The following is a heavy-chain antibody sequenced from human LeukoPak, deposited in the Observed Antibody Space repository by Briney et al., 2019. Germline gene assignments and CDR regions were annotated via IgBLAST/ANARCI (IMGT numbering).Heavy chain of an antibody. CDR1: GDSFTSYW. D-gene: IGHD3-10*01. J-gene: IGHJ4*02. CDR3: ATQRGVRGLNDY. Sequence: GESLKISCRASGDSFTSYWIAWVRHMPGRGLEGMGLIYPGDSDTRYGPSFHGQVTISADKSINTAYLQWSNLKASDSAMYYCATQRGVRGLNDYWGQGTLVTVSS. CDR2: IYPGDSDT. V-gene: IGHV5-51*01.